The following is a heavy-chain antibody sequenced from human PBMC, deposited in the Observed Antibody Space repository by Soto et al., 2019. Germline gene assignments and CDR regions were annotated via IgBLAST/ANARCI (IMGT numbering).Heavy chain of an antibody. J-gene: IGHJ5*02. D-gene: IGHD2-15*01. CDR2: MNPNSGNT. CDR1: GYTFTSYD. Sequence: GASVKVSCKASGYTFTSYDINWVRQATGQGLEWMGWMNPNSGNTGYAQKFQGRVTMTRNTSISTAYMELSSLRSEDTAVYYCAGVYLRVRADGGQEWFDPWGQGTLVTVSS. V-gene: IGHV1-8*01. CDR3: AGVYLRVRADGGQEWFDP.